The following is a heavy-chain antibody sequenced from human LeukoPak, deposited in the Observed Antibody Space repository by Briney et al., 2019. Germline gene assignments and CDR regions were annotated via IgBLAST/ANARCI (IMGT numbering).Heavy chain of an antibody. CDR1: GGTFSSYA. CDR2: IIPIFGTA. V-gene: IGHV1-69*13. CDR3: ARGKTRYSSGWYYY. Sequence: ASVKVSCKASGGTFSSYAISWVRQAPGQGLEWMGGIIPIFGTANYAQKFQGRVTITADESTSTAYMELSSLRSEDTAVYYCARGKTRYSSGWYYYWGQGTLVTVSS. J-gene: IGHJ4*02. D-gene: IGHD6-19*01.